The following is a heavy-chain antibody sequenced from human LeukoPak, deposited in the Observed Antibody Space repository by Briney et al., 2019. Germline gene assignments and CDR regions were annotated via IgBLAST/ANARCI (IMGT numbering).Heavy chain of an antibody. Sequence: PGGSMRLSCATSGFTFNTYAMNWVRQAPGKGLEWVSTINDAGRTTYYAGSVKGRFTISRDNSKNTVYLQMNNLRAEDTALYYCTNQPILAGSIDSWGQGTLVTVSS. CDR2: INDAGRTT. CDR3: TNQPILAGSIDS. CDR1: GFTFNTYA. V-gene: IGHV3-23*01. D-gene: IGHD3-9*01. J-gene: IGHJ4*02.